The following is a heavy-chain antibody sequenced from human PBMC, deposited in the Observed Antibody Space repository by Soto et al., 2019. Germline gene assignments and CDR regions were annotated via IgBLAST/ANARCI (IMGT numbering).Heavy chain of an antibody. Sequence: PSENRSLTCAVSGGSISSGGYYWSWIRQHPGKGLEWIGYIYYSGSTYYNPSLKSRVTISVDTSKNQFSLKLSSVTAADTAVYYCARDNTKYFDYWGQGTLVTVS. J-gene: IGHJ4*02. CDR2: IYYSGST. CDR3: ARDNTKYFDY. CDR1: GGSISSGGYY. D-gene: IGHD2-8*01. V-gene: IGHV4-31*11.